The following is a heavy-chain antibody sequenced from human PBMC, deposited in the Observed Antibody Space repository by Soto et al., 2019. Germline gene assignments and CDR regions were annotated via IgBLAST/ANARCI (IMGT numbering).Heavy chain of an antibody. CDR3: ARLGYCSGGSCDMYYYYYYMDV. CDR1: GVSISSYY. Sequence: SETLSLTCTVSGVSISSYYWIWIRQPPGKGLEWIGYIYYSGSTNYNPSLKSRVTISVDTSKNQFSLKLSSVTAADTAVYYCARLGYCSGGSCDMYYYYYYMDVWGKGTTVTVSS. J-gene: IGHJ6*03. CDR2: IYYSGST. V-gene: IGHV4-59*08. D-gene: IGHD2-15*01.